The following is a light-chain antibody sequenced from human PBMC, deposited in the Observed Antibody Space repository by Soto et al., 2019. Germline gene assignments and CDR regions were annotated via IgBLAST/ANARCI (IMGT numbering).Light chain of an antibody. CDR2: TNT. V-gene: IGLV1-40*01. J-gene: IGLJ1*01. CDR3: QSYDRSLTLRL. CDR1: SSNIGAGYD. Sequence: QSVLTQPPSVSGAPGQRVTISCTGSSSNIGAGYDVHWYQRLPGTAPQLLIYTNTNRPSGVPDRFSGSKSGTSASLAITGLQAEDEADYYCQSYDRSLTLRLFGTGTKVTVL.